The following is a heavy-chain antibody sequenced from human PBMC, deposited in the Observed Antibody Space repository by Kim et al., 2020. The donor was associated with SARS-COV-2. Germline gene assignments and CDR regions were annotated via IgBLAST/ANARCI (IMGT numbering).Heavy chain of an antibody. CDR3: ARDGVTVTNLDGGYYYYMDV. J-gene: IGHJ6*03. V-gene: IGHV3-11*06. D-gene: IGHD4-17*01. Sequence: RFTISRDNAKNSLYLQMNSLRAEDTAVYYCARDGVTVTNLDGGYYYYMDVWGKGTTVTVSS.